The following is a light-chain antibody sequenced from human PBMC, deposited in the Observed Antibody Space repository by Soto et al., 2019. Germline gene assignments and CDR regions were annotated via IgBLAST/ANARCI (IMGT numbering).Light chain of an antibody. CDR1: QSISSW. J-gene: IGKJ1*01. Sequence: DIQMTQSPSTLSASVGDRVTITCRASQSISSWLAWYQQKPGKAPKLLIYDASSLESGVPSRFSGSGSGTEFTLTISSLQPDECATYYCQQYNIYSWTFGQGTKVEIK. V-gene: IGKV1-5*01. CDR2: DAS. CDR3: QQYNIYSWT.